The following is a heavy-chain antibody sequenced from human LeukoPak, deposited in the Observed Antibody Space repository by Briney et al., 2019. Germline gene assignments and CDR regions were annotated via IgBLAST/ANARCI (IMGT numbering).Heavy chain of an antibody. CDR1: GYTFTSYY. V-gene: IGHV1-46*01. CDR3: ASSWNLDANWFDP. CDR2: INPSGGST. Sequence: GASVEVSCKASGYTFTSYYMHWVRQAPGQGLEWMGIINPSGGSTSYAQKFQGRVTMTRDTSTSTVYMELSGLRSEDTAVYYCASSWNLDANWFDPWGQGTLVTVSS. D-gene: IGHD1-7*01. J-gene: IGHJ5*02.